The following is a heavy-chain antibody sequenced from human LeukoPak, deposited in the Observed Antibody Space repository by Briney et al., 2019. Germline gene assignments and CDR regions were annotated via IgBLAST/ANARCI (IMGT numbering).Heavy chain of an antibody. D-gene: IGHD3-22*01. J-gene: IGHJ3*02. V-gene: IGHV4-31*03. Sequence: PSETLSLTCTVSGGSISSGGYYWSWIRQHPGKDLEWIGYIYYSGSTYYNPSLKSRVTISVDTSKNQFSLKLSSVTAADTAVYYCAIKDTMTDAFDIWGQGTMVTVSS. CDR3: AIKDTMTDAFDI. CDR1: GGSISSGGYY. CDR2: IYYSGST.